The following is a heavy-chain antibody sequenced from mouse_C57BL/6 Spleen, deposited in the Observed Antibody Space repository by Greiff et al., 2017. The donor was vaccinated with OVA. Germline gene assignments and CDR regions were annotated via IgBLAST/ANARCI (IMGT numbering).Heavy chain of an antibody. D-gene: IGHD2-3*01. CDR3: AREDDGYYVFFDY. CDR1: GYSITSGYY. CDR2: ISYDGSN. Sequence: EVKLQESGPGLVKPSQSLSLTCSVTGYSITSGYYWNWIRQFPGNKLEWMGFISYDGSNNYNPSLKNRISITRDTSKNQFCLKLNSVTTEDTATYYCAREDDGYYVFFDYWGQGTTLTVSS. V-gene: IGHV3-6*01. J-gene: IGHJ2*01.